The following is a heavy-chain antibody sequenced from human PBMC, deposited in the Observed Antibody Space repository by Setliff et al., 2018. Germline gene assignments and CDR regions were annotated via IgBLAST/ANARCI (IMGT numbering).Heavy chain of an antibody. CDR2: FDPEDGET. Sequence: ASVKVSCKVSGYTLTELSMHWVRQAPGKGLEWMGGFDPEDGETIYAQKFQGRVTMTTDTSTSTAYMELRSLRSDDPAVYYCARGPSFWSGDYMDVWGKGTTVTVSS. D-gene: IGHD3-3*01. J-gene: IGHJ6*03. CDR3: ARGPSFWSGDYMDV. V-gene: IGHV1-24*01. CDR1: GYTLTELS.